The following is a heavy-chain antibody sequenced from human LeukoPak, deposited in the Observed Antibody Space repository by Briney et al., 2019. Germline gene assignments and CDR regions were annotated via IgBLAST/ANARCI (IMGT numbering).Heavy chain of an antibody. Sequence: ASVKVSCKASGYTFTSYGIIWVRQAPGQGLEWMGWISAYNGNTDYAQKLQGRVTMTTDTSTSTAYMELRSLRSDDTAVYYCARDPGRIAAAGFDYWGQGTLVTVSS. CDR2: ISAYNGNT. D-gene: IGHD6-13*01. CDR1: GYTFTSYG. V-gene: IGHV1-18*01. CDR3: ARDPGRIAAAGFDY. J-gene: IGHJ4*02.